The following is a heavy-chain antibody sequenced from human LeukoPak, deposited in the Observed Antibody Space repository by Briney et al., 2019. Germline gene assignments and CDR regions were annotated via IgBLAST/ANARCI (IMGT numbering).Heavy chain of an antibody. CDR3: ARVYGDYEGLDY. Sequence: SETLSLTCTVSGGSVSSGRYYWSWIRHPSGKGLEWTGYIYYSGSTNYNPSLKSRVTISVDTSKNQFSLKLSSVTAADTAVYYCARVYGDYEGLDYWGQGTLVTVSS. CDR2: IYYSGST. V-gene: IGHV4-61*01. D-gene: IGHD4-17*01. CDR1: GGSVSSGRYY. J-gene: IGHJ4*02.